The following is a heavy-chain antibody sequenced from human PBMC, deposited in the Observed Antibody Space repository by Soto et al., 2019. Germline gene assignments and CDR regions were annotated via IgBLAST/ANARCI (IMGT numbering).Heavy chain of an antibody. CDR1: GGYVGGGGCY. D-gene: IGHD3-3*01. J-gene: IGHJ4*02. CDR2: IYYSGST. Sequence: SETLCLTCTVSGGYVGGGGCYWSWIRQPPGKGLEWIGYIYYSGSTNYNPSLKSRVTISVDTSKNQFSLKLSSVTAADTAVYYCAREQRFLEWLSRFDYWGQGTLVTVSS. CDR3: AREQRFLEWLSRFDY. V-gene: IGHV4-61*08.